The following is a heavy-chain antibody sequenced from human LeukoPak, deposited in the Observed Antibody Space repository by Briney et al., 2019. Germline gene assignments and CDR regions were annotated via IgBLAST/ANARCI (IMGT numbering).Heavy chain of an antibody. J-gene: IGHJ4*02. CDR3: ARDGYYTGSGYS. Sequence: GGSLRLSCTMSGFVLEVFSMHWVRQPPGKGLEWVSLISGDSTITDYADSVKGRFTISRDNRRSSLYLQMSSLGIEDTGFYYCARDGYYTGSGYSWGQGTLVTVSS. CDR2: ISGDSTIT. D-gene: IGHD3-3*01. V-gene: IGHV3-43*02. CDR1: GFVLEVFS.